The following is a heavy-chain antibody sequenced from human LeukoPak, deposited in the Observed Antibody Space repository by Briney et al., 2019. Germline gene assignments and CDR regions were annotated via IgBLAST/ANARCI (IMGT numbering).Heavy chain of an antibody. V-gene: IGHV4-31*03. CDR3: ARGGAARRGANWFDP. J-gene: IGHJ5*02. CDR2: IYYSGST. D-gene: IGHD6-6*01. CDR1: GGSISSGGYY. Sequence: SETLSLTCTVSGGSISSGGYYWSWIRQHPGKGLEWIGYIYYSGSTYYNPSLKGRVTISVDTSKNQFSLKLSSVTAADTAVYYCARGGAARRGANWFDPWGQGTLVTVSS.